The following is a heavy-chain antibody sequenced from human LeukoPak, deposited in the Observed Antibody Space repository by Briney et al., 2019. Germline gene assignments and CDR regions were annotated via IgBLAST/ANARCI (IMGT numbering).Heavy chain of an antibody. J-gene: IGHJ4*02. Sequence: SVKVSCKASGGTFSSYAISWVRQAPGQGLEWMGRIIPILGIANYAQKFQGRVTITADKSTSTAYMELSSLRSEDTAVYYCARLTTVIGAFDYWGQGTLVTVSS. D-gene: IGHD4-11*01. CDR2: IIPILGIA. V-gene: IGHV1-69*04. CDR1: GGTFSSYA. CDR3: ARLTTVIGAFDY.